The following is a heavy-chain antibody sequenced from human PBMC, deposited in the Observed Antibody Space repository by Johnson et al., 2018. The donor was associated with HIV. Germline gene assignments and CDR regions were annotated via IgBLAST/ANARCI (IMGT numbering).Heavy chain of an antibody. CDR1: GFTFSSYA. Sequence: QVQVLESGGGVVQPGRSLRLSCAASGFTFSSYAMHWVRQAPGKGLEWVAVISYDGSNKYYADSVKGRFTISRDNYKNTLYLQMNSLRAEDTAVYYCARDTSPRFVVVVVAATPMGDAFDIWGQGTMVTVSS. D-gene: IGHD2-15*01. V-gene: IGHV3-30-3*01. CDR2: ISYDGSNK. J-gene: IGHJ3*02. CDR3: ARDTSPRFVVVVVAATPMGDAFDI.